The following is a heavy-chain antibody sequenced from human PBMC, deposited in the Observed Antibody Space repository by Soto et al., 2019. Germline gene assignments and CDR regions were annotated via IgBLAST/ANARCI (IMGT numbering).Heavy chain of an antibody. CDR1: GFSLSSYGMG. V-gene: IGHV2-5*02. CDR3: APAGDYDLLTFDH. D-gene: IGHD4-17*01. Sequence: QITLKESGPTLVRPAQTLTLTCGFSGFSLSSYGMGVAWIRQPPGKALEWLALIYWDDDKRYSPSLKDRLAISKDTSSNQVVLTSTNMDPVDTATYFCAPAGDYDLLTFDHWGPGTLVTVSS. J-gene: IGHJ4*02. CDR2: IYWDDDK.